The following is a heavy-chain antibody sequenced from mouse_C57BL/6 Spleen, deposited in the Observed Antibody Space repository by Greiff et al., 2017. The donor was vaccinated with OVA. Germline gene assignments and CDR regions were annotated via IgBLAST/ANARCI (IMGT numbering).Heavy chain of an antibody. CDR1: GYTFTSYW. V-gene: IGHV1-69*01. J-gene: IGHJ3*01. D-gene: IGHD2-4*01. Sequence: VQLQQPGAELVMPGASVKLSCKASGYTFTSYWMHWVKQRPGQGLEWIGEIDPSDSYTNYNQKFKGKSTLTVDKSSSTAYMQLSSLTSEDSAVYYCANDYDFAYWGQGTLVTVSA. CDR2: IDPSDSYT. CDR3: ANDYDFAY.